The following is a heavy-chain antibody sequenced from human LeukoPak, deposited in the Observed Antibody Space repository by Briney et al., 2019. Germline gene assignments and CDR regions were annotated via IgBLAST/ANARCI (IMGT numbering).Heavy chain of an antibody. CDR2: IIPIFGTA. D-gene: IGHD2-15*01. V-gene: IGHV1-69*05. Sequence: SVKVSCKAFGGSFSSEAISWVRQAPGQGLEWMGGIIPIFGTANYAQKFQGRVTITTDESTSTAYMEVSSLRSEDTAVYYCGRKAGDCGGGSCYSIDYWGQGTLVTVSS. CDR1: GGSFSSEA. J-gene: IGHJ4*02. CDR3: GRKAGDCGGGSCYSIDY.